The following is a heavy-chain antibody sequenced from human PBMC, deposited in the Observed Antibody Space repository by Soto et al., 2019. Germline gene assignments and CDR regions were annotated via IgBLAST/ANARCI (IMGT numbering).Heavy chain of an antibody. CDR3: ARGGSGYTWFNDF. D-gene: IGHD3-22*01. J-gene: IGHJ4*02. CDR2: IIPVFQTA. V-gene: IGHV1-69*01. CDR1: GGLFSSYP. Sequence: QGQLVQSGAEVKKPGSSVKVSCKASGGLFSSYPISWVRQVPGQGLEWMGGIIPVFQTAYYTQRFQGRVTITADESTNTAYMDLGSLRSADTAIYYCARGGSGYTWFNDFWAQGTMVXXSS.